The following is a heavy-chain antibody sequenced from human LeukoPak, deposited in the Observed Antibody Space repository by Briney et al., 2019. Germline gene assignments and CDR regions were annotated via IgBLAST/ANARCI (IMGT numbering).Heavy chain of an antibody. Sequence: GAPVKVSCKASGGTFSSYAISWVRQAPGQGLEWMGGIIPIFGTANYAQKFQGRVTITTDESTSTAYMELSSLRSEDTAVYSCARDIAAAGPFDYWGQGTLVTVSS. V-gene: IGHV1-69*05. J-gene: IGHJ4*02. CDR1: GGTFSSYA. CDR3: ARDIAAAGPFDY. D-gene: IGHD6-13*01. CDR2: IIPIFGTA.